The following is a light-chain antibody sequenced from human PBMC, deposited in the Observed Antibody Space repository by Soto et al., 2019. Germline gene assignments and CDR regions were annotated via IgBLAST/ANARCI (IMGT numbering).Light chain of an antibody. V-gene: IGKV3-20*01. CDR1: QSVRSSY. Sequence: EVVLTQSPGTLSLPPGERATLTCRASQSVRSSYLAWYQQKPGQAPRLLIYGASSRATGIPDRFSGSGSETDFTLTISRLEPEDSAVYYCQQYGGSPPKLTFGGGTNVEIK. J-gene: IGKJ4*01. CDR2: GAS. CDR3: QQYGGSPPKLT.